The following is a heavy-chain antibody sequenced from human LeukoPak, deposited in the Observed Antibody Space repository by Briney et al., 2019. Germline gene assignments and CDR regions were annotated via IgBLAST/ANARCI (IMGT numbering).Heavy chain of an antibody. D-gene: IGHD2-2*01. J-gene: IGHJ6*03. Sequence: GASVKVSCKASGYTFTGYYMHWVRQAPGQGLEWMGWINPNSGGTNYAQKFQGRVTMTRDTSISTAYMELSRLTSDDTAVYYCARGRGVPAAMRGYYYNYMDVWGKGTTVTISS. CDR2: INPNSGGT. CDR3: ARGRGVPAAMRGYYYNYMDV. V-gene: IGHV1-2*02. CDR1: GYTFTGYY.